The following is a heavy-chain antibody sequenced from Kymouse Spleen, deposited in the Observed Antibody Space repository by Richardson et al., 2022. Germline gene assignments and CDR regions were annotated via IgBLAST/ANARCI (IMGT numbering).Heavy chain of an antibody. CDR2: INHSGST. CDR1: GGSFSGYY. D-gene: IGHD6-13*01. Sequence: QVQLQQWGAGLLKPSETLSLTCAVYGGSFSGYYWSWIRQPPGKGLEWIGEINHSGSTNYNPSLKSRVTISVDTSKNQFSLKLSSVTAADTAVYYCARGRVLYSSSWDYWGQGTLVTVSS. V-gene: IGHV4-34*01. CDR3: ARGRVLYSSSWDY. J-gene: IGHJ4*02.